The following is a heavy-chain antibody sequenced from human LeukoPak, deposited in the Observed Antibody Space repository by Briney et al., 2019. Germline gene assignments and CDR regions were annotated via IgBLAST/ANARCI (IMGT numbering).Heavy chain of an antibody. Sequence: PGGSLRLSCAASGFTFSRYWMHWVRQAPGRGLVWVSCIRSDGSTTSIADSAKGRFTISRDNAKNTVYLQMNRLRAEDTAVYYCVRDNRSYNFDYWGQGTPVTVSS. D-gene: IGHD1-26*01. CDR3: VRDNRSYNFDY. CDR2: IRSDGSTT. CDR1: GFTFSRYW. J-gene: IGHJ4*02. V-gene: IGHV3-74*01.